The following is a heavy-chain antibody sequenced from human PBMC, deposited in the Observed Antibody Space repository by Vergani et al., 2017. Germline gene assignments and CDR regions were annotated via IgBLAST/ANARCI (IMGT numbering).Heavy chain of an antibody. CDR1: GFTFSSYA. J-gene: IGHJ6*02. Sequence: VPRWASGGGLVQPGGSLRLSCAASGFTFSSYAMSWVRQAPGKGLEWVSAISGSGGSTYYADSVKGRFTISRDNSKNTLYLQMNSLRAEDTAVYYCAKYSGGSYYYGMDVWGQGTTVTVSS. CDR3: AKYSGGSYYYGMDV. V-gene: IGHV3-23*01. CDR2: ISGSGGST. D-gene: IGHD1-26*01.